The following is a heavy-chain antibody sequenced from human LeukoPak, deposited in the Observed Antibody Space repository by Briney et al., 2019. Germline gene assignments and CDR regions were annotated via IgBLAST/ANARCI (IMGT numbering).Heavy chain of an antibody. CDR3: ARTWIQLSRQPFEY. Sequence: SETLSLTCTVSGGSIASSSYYWVWIRQSPGKGLEWIGSMYYSGSTYYNPSLKSRVTISGDTSKNQFSLRLSSVTAADTAVYYCARTWIQLSRQPFEYWGQGTLVTVSS. CDR2: MYYSGST. D-gene: IGHD5-18*01. CDR1: GGSIASSSYY. J-gene: IGHJ4*02. V-gene: IGHV4-39*07.